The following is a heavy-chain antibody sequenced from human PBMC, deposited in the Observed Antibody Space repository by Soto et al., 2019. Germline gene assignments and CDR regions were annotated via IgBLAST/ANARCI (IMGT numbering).Heavy chain of an antibody. D-gene: IGHD3-3*01. J-gene: IGHJ4*02. Sequence: PSETLSLTCTVSGGSISSSSYYWGWIRRPPGKGLEWIGSIYYSGSTYYNPSLKSRVTISVDTSKNQFSLKLSSVTAADTAVYYCARRKGTYYDFWSGYYFDYWGQGTLVTVSS. CDR3: ARRKGTYYDFWSGYYFDY. CDR1: GGSISSSSYY. V-gene: IGHV4-39*01. CDR2: IYYSGST.